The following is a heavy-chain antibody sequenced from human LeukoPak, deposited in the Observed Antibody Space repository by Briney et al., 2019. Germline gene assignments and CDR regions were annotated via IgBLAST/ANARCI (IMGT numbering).Heavy chain of an antibody. CDR3: ARATTRFLEWLLRGYNWFDP. Sequence: ASVKVSCKASGYTFTSYDINWVRQATGQGLEWMGWMNPNSGNTGYAQKFQGRVTITRNTSISTAYMELSSLRSEDTAVYYCARATTRFLEWLLRGYNWFDPWGQGTLVTVSS. CDR1: GYTFTSYD. D-gene: IGHD3-3*01. V-gene: IGHV1-8*03. J-gene: IGHJ5*02. CDR2: MNPNSGNT.